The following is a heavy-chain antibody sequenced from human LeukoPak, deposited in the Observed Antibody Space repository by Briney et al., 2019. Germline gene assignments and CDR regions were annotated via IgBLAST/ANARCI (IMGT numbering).Heavy chain of an antibody. J-gene: IGHJ4*02. D-gene: IGHD1-1*01. Sequence: PSETLSLTCTVSGGAISTFFWTWIRQPAGKGLEWIGRIYTSGTTNYNPSLRSRLIMSIDTSNKQFSMNLSSVTAADTAVYYCARDRGTWNDDGFDYWGQGTLVTVSS. CDR2: IYTSGTT. V-gene: IGHV4-4*07. CDR1: GGAISTFF. CDR3: ARDRGTWNDDGFDY.